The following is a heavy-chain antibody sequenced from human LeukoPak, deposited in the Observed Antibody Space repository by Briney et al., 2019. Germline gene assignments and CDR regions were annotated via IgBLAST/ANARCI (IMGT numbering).Heavy chain of an antibody. Sequence: PGGSLRLSCAASGFTFRRHWMSWVRQAPGKGLEWVSSISSSSSYIYYADSMKGRFTISRDNAKNSLYLQMNSLRAEDTAVYYCARDSIVVVPAAIPGWFDPWGQGTLVTVSS. CDR2: ISSSSSYI. J-gene: IGHJ5*02. V-gene: IGHV3-21*01. CDR1: GFTFRRHW. D-gene: IGHD2-2*02. CDR3: ARDSIVVVPAAIPGWFDP.